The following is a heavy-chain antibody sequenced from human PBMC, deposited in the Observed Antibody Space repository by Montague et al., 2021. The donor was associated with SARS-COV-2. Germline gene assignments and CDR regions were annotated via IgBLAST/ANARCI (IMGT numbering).Heavy chain of an antibody. CDR3: ARDSGECSGTTCYRPYYYGLDV. V-gene: IGHV4-59*01. CDR1: DDPMGGYY. CDR2: LYYSGST. D-gene: IGHD3-16*02. Sequence: SETLSLTCNVSDDPMGGYYWSWIRQSPGKGLEWIGYLYYSGSTSFNPSLRSRVTISADTSKNQVSLKMTSVTTADTAVYYCARDSGECSGTTCYRPYYYGLDVWGQGTTVTVSS. J-gene: IGHJ6*02.